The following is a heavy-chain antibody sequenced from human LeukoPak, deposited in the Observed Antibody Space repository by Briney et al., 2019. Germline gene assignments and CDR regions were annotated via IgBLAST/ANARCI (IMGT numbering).Heavy chain of an antibody. V-gene: IGHV3-9*01. J-gene: IGHJ4*02. CDR3: AKDTNGALGYSSGWLPDY. CDR2: ISWNSGSI. Sequence: PGGSLRLSCAASGFTFDNYAMHWVRQAPGKGLEWVSGISWNSGSIGYADSVKGRFTISRDNAKNSLYLQMNSLRAEDTALYYCAKDTNGALGYSSGWLPDYWGQGTLVTVSS. CDR1: GFTFDNYA. D-gene: IGHD6-19*01.